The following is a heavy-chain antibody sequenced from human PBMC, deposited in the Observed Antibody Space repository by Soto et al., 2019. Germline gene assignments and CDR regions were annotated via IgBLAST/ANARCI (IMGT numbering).Heavy chain of an antibody. Sequence: ASVKVSCKASGGTFSSYAISWVRQAPGQGLEWMGGIIPIFGTANYAQKFQGRVTITADKSTSTAYMELSSLRSEDTAVYYCARGVLYYYGSGSHPPFDPWGQGTLVTVSS. J-gene: IGHJ5*02. V-gene: IGHV1-69*06. CDR2: IIPIFGTA. CDR1: GGTFSSYA. D-gene: IGHD3-10*01. CDR3: ARGVLYYYGSGSHPPFDP.